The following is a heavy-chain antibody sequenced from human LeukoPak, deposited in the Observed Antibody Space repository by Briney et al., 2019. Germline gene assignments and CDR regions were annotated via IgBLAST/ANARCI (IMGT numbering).Heavy chain of an antibody. CDR3: ARGSQYCSGGSCNSFDY. D-gene: IGHD2-15*01. CDR2: IYYSGST. CDR1: GSSISSSTYY. J-gene: IGHJ4*02. V-gene: IGHV4-39*01. Sequence: SETLSLTCTVSGSSISSSTYYWGWIRQPPGKGLEWIGTIYYSGSTYYNPSRKSRVAISVDTSENQFALNLNSVTAPDTAVYYCARGSQYCSGGSCNSFDYWGQGTLVTVSS.